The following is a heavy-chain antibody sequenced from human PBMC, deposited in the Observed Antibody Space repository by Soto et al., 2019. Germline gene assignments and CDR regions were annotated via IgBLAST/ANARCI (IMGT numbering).Heavy chain of an antibody. J-gene: IGHJ5*02. Sequence: ASVNVSCKASGYTFTSYCIRWVRPAPGQGLELMGWISAYNGNTNYAQKLQGRVTMTTDTSTSTAYMELRSLRSDDTAVYYCASKSIPMVRGTEYKLFDPWGQGTLDTVSS. V-gene: IGHV1-18*01. CDR3: ASKSIPMVRGTEYKLFDP. CDR1: GYTFTSYC. CDR2: ISAYNGNT. D-gene: IGHD3-10*01.